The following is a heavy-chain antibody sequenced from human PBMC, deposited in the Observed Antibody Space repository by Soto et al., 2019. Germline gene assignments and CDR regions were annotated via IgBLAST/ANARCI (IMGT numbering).Heavy chain of an antibody. CDR1: GFTFDDYT. V-gene: IGHV3-43*01. CDR3: AKGESIAAAGTFDY. CDR2: ISWDGGST. J-gene: IGHJ4*02. Sequence: GGSLRLSCAASGFTFDDYTMNWVRQAPGKGLEWVSIISWDGGSTYYADSVKGRFTISRDNSKNSLYLQMNRLRTEDTASNYCAKGESIAAAGTFDYWGQGTLVTVSS. D-gene: IGHD6-13*01.